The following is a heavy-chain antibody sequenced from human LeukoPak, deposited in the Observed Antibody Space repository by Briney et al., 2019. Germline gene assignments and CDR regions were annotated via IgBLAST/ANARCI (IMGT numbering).Heavy chain of an antibody. D-gene: IGHD3-22*01. V-gene: IGHV3-23*01. CDR2: ISGSGGST. CDR1: GFTFSSYA. Sequence: PGGSLRLSCAASGFTFSSYAMSWVRQAPGKGLEWVSAISGSGGSTYYADSVKGRFTISRDNSKNTLYLQMNSLRAEDTAVYYCAKDLDTYYYDSSGYRGFDYWGQGTLVTVSS. CDR3: AKDLDTYYYDSSGYRGFDY. J-gene: IGHJ4*02.